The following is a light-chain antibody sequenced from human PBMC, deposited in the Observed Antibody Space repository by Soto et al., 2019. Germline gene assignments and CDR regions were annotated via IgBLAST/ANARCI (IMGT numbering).Light chain of an antibody. J-gene: IGKJ1*01. CDR2: AAS. CDR1: QTISDY. CDR3: QQTYKSPQT. V-gene: IGKV1-39*01. Sequence: DIQVTQSPSSLSASVGDRVTITCRASQTISDYVNWYQQKSGKAPKLLIYAASSLHTGVPSRFSGSGSRTDFTLTISSLQPEDFATYYCQQTYKSPQTFGQGTKVEIK.